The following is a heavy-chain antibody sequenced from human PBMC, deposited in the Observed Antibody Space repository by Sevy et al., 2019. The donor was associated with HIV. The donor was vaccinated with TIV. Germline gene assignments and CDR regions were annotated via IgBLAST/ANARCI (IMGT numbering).Heavy chain of an antibody. Sequence: GGSLRLSCTASGFTFSNFWMHWVRQAPGKGLVWVAHVKYDGSVTDYADSVQGRFTISRDNAKDTLHLQVRGLRAEDTAVYYCTRAASGAAFDYWGQGTLVTVSS. CDR1: GFTFSNFW. CDR3: TRAASGAAFDY. CDR2: VKYDGSVT. V-gene: IGHV3-74*01. J-gene: IGHJ4*02.